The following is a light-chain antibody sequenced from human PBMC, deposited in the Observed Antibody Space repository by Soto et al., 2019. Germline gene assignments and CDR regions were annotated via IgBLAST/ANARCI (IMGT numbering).Light chain of an antibody. CDR2: LAS. CDR3: QQYYSTPWT. Sequence: DIVMNQSPDSLAVSLGERATINCKSSQSVLYRSNNKNYLAWYQQKPGQPPKLLIYLASTRESGVPDRFSGSGSGTDFTLTISSLQAEDVAVYYCQQYYSTPWTFGQGTKVDIK. V-gene: IGKV4-1*01. CDR1: QSVLYRSNNKNY. J-gene: IGKJ1*01.